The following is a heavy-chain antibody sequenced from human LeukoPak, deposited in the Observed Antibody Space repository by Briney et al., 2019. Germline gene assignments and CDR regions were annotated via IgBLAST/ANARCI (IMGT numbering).Heavy chain of an antibody. CDR1: GFTFSNAW. J-gene: IGHJ3*02. CDR2: IKSKTDGGTT. CDR3: TTSITTFGVDLRLFDI. Sequence: GGSLRLSCAASGFTFSNAWMSWVRQAPGKGLEWVGRIKSKTDGGTTDYAAPVKGRFTISRDDSKNTLYLQMNSLKTEDTAVYYCTTSITTFGVDLRLFDIWGQGTMVTVSS. D-gene: IGHD3-3*01. V-gene: IGHV3-15*01.